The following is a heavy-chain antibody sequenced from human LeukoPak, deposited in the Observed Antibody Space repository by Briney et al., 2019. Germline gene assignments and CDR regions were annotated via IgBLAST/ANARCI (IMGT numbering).Heavy chain of an antibody. CDR2: LKSDGSST. D-gene: IGHD1-1*01. CDR1: GFKLSSYY. Sequence: GGSLRLACVASGFKLSSYYMDWVRQGPGKGLVWVSRLKSDGSSTKYADSVQGRFTISRDDAKNTLYLQMTSVRVEDAAVYYCARTTMETQYFDRWDQGTLVTVSS. V-gene: IGHV3-74*03. CDR3: ARTTMETQYFDR. J-gene: IGHJ4*02.